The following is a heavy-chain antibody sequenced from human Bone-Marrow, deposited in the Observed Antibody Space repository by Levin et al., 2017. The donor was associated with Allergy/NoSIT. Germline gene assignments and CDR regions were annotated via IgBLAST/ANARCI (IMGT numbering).Heavy chain of an antibody. J-gene: IGHJ4*02. Sequence: PGGSLRLSCEASGFTFSAYRMNWVRQAPGKGLGWVSFISSSSSIIYYADSVRGRFTISRDNAKNSLFLQMNSLRDEDTGVYYCARDWDTSDSTGYYYSFEYWGQGTLVTVSS. V-gene: IGHV3-48*02. CDR3: ARDWDTSDSTGYYYSFEY. D-gene: IGHD3-22*01. CDR2: ISSSSSII. CDR1: GFTFSAYR.